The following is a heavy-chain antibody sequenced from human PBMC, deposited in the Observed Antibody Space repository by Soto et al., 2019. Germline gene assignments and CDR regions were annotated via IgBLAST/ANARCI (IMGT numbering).Heavy chain of an antibody. J-gene: IGHJ5*02. CDR3: VRGFKRPGTNYFDT. CDR2: VYSETTGSST. Sequence: XGFLRLSWAASGFVVSSFALNWVRQAPGKGLEWVAVVYSETTGSSTYYGDSVKGRCTISRDKSKNTVDLKLKSLRGEDTAVYYCVRGFKRPGTNYFDTWGQGILVTVSS. D-gene: IGHD1-1*01. V-gene: IGHV3-23*03. CDR1: GFVVSSFA.